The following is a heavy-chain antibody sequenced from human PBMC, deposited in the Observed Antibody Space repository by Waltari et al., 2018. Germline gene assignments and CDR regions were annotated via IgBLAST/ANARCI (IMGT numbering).Heavy chain of an antibody. D-gene: IGHD1-26*01. CDR3: ARDGSGSDYYYYYGMDV. J-gene: IGHJ6*02. Sequence: EVQLVESGGGLVQPGGSLRLSCAASGFTFSSYEMNWVLQAAGKGLEWVSYISSRGSTIYYADSVKGRFTISRDNAKNSLYLQMNSLRAEDTAVYYCARDGSGSDYYYYYGMDVWGQGTTVTVSS. CDR1: GFTFSSYE. V-gene: IGHV3-48*03. CDR2: ISSRGSTI.